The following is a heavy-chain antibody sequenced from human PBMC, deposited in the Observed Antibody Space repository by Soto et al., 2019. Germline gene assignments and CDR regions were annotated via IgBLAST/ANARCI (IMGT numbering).Heavy chain of an antibody. CDR2: ISAYNGNT. CDR3: GRAAYEILTDYYRR. Sequence: QVQLVQSGAEVKKPGASVKVSCKASGYTFTSYGISWVRQAPGHGLEWMGWISAYNGNTNYAQKSQGRVTMTTYTSTSTAYMELRSLRCDDTAVYYCGRAAYEILTDYYRRWGQGTLVTVSS. D-gene: IGHD3-9*01. CDR1: GYTFTSYG. J-gene: IGHJ4*02. V-gene: IGHV1-18*01.